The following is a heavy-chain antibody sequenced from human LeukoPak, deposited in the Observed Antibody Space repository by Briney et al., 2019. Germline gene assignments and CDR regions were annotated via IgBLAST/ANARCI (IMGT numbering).Heavy chain of an antibody. CDR1: GGSLSSYY. V-gene: IGHV4-59*08. D-gene: IGHD5-18*01. J-gene: IGHJ6*02. CDR3: ATNTAMVGLYYYGMDV. Sequence: SETLSLTCTVSGGSLSSYYWSWIRQPPGKGLEWIGYIYYSGSTNYNPSLKSRVTISVDTSKNQFSLKLSSVTAADTAVYYCATNTAMVGLYYYGMDVWGQGTTVTVSS. CDR2: IYYSGST.